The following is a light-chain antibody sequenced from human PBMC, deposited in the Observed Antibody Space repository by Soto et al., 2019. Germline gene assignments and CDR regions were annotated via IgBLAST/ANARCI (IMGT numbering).Light chain of an antibody. CDR3: CSYAGSYTSRV. V-gene: IGLV2-11*01. J-gene: IGLJ2*01. Sequence: QAVVTQPRSVSGSPGQSVTISCTGTSSDVGGYNYVSWYQQHPGKAPKLMIYDVSKRPSGVPDRFSGSKSGNTASLTISGLQAEDEADYYCCSYAGSYTSRVFGGGTKLTVL. CDR2: DVS. CDR1: SSDVGGYNY.